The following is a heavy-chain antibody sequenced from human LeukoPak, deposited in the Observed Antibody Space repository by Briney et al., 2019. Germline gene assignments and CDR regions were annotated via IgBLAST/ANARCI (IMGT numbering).Heavy chain of an antibody. CDR3: AKDITMIVVSLFDY. J-gene: IGHJ4*02. Sequence: GGSLRLSCAASGFTFSSYSMNWVRQAPGKGLEWVSYISSSSSTIYYADSVKGRFTISRDNSKNTLYLQMNSLRAEDTAVYYCAKDITMIVVSLFDYWGQGTLVTVSS. V-gene: IGHV3-48*01. CDR2: ISSSSSTI. CDR1: GFTFSSYS. D-gene: IGHD3-22*01.